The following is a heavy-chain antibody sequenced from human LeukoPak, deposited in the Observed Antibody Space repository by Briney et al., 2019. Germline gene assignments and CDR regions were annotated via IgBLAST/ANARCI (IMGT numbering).Heavy chain of an antibody. D-gene: IGHD3-3*01. CDR3: AKNGGIDFWSGYGPDY. J-gene: IGHJ4*02. V-gene: IGHV3-30*02. CDR2: IRYDGSNK. CDR1: GFTFSTYG. Sequence: GGSLRLSCAASGFTFSTYGMHWVRQAPGKGLEWVAFIRYDGSNKYYADSVKGRFTISRDNSKNTLYLQMNSLRAEDTAVYYCAKNGGIDFWSGYGPDYWGQGTLVTVSS.